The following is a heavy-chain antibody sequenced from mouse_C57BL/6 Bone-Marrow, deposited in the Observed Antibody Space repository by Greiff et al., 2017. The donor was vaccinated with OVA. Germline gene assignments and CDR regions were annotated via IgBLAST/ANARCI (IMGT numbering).Heavy chain of an antibody. J-gene: IGHJ1*03. CDR1: GFTFSSYA. D-gene: IGHD1-1*01. CDR3: ARESSSYWYFDV. CDR2: ISDGGSYT. V-gene: IGHV5-4*01. Sequence: VQLKESGGGLVKPGGSLKLSCAASGFTFSSYAMSWVRQTPEKRLEWVATISDGGSYTYYPDNVKGRFTISRDNAKNNLYLQMSHLKSEDTAMYYCARESSSYWYFDVWGTGTTVTVSS.